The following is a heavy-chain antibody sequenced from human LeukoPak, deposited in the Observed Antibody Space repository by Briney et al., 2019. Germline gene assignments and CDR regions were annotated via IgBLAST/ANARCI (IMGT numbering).Heavy chain of an antibody. CDR2: IKQDGSEK. V-gene: IGHV3-7*04. CDR3: ATEYYGSVSYYDY. CDR1: GFTFSSYW. Sequence: GGSLRLSCAASGFTFSSYWMSWVRQAPGKGLEWVANIKQDGSEKYYVDSVKGRFTISRDNAKNSLYLQMNSLRAEDTAVYYCATEYYGSVSYYDYWGQGTLVTVSS. D-gene: IGHD3-10*01. J-gene: IGHJ4*02.